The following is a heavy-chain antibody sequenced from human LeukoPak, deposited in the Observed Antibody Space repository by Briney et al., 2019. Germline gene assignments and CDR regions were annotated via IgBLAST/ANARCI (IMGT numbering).Heavy chain of an antibody. J-gene: IGHJ6*03. D-gene: IGHD3-22*01. CDR1: GGSISRSSYY. CDR3: ARSYDSSGYYLRNFYMDV. V-gene: IGHV4-39*07. CDR2: IYYSGST. Sequence: SETLSLTCTVSGGSISRSSYYWGWIRQPPGKGLEWIGSIYYSGSTYYSPSLESRLTISADTSKNQFSLKLSSVTAADTAVYYCARSYDSSGYYLRNFYMDVWGKGTTVTVSS.